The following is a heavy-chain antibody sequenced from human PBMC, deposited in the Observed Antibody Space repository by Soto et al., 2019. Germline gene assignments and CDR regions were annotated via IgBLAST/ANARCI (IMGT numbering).Heavy chain of an antibody. CDR2: ISGSGGST. CDR1: GFTFSSYA. CDR3: AGAVGIFGECIDYLQDLHAVPAQGTTDP. Sequence: PGGSLRLSCAASGFTFSSYAMSWVRQAPGKGLEWVSAISGSGGSTYYGDSVKGRFTISRDNSKNTLYLQMNSLRAEDTAVYYCAGAVGIFGECIDYLQDLHAVPAQGTTDP. D-gene: IGHD3-3*01. J-gene: IGHJ5*02. V-gene: IGHV3-23*01.